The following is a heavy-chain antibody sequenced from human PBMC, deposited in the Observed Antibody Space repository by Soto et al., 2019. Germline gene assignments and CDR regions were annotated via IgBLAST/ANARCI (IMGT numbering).Heavy chain of an antibody. CDR1: GGSISNGYHY. Sequence: QVRLQESGPRLVESSQTLSLTCTVSGGSISNGYHYWSWVRQTPGKGLEWVGHVYHSGRTQYNPSLKSRVGILVDTSRNQFSLNLNFMTAADTAVYYCARWVEVSLDYFDSWGQGIPVTVSS. V-gene: IGHV4-30-4*01. CDR3: ARWVEVSLDYFDS. J-gene: IGHJ4*02. CDR2: VYHSGRT. D-gene: IGHD2-15*01.